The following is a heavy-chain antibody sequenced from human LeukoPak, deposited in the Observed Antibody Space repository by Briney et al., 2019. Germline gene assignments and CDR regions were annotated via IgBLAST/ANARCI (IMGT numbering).Heavy chain of an antibody. CDR2: INHSGST. Sequence: INHSGSTNYNPSLKSRVTISVDTSKNQFSLKLSSVTAADTAVYYCARGGGIAARPTPYYFDYWGQGTLVTVSS. V-gene: IGHV4-34*01. CDR3: ARGGGIAARPTPYYFDY. J-gene: IGHJ4*02. D-gene: IGHD6-6*01.